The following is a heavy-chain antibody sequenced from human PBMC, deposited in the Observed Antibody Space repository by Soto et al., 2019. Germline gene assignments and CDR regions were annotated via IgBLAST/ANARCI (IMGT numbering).Heavy chain of an antibody. Sequence: GGSLRLSCAASGFTFSNAWMNWVRQAPGKGLEWVGRIKSKTDGGTTDYAAPVKGRFTISRDDSKNTLYLQMNSLKTEDTAVYYCTTPDPHYYDSSGYYHNYYYYYGMDVWGQGTTVTVSS. J-gene: IGHJ6*02. CDR2: IKSKTDGGTT. V-gene: IGHV3-15*07. CDR3: TTPDPHYYDSSGYYHNYYYYYGMDV. D-gene: IGHD3-22*01. CDR1: GFTFSNAW.